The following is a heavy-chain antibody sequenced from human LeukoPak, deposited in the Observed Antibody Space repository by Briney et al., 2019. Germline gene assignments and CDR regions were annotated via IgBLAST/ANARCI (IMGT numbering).Heavy chain of an antibody. J-gene: IGHJ4*02. CDR1: GGSISSGSYY. D-gene: IGHD2-8*01. V-gene: IGHV4-61*02. CDR3: GIQWAY. CDR2: IYTSGST. Sequence: SETLSLTCTVSGGSISSGSYYWSWIRQPAGKGLEWIGRIYTSGSTNYNPSLKSRVTISVDTSKNQFSLKLSSVTAADTAVYYCGIQWAYWGQGTLVTVSS.